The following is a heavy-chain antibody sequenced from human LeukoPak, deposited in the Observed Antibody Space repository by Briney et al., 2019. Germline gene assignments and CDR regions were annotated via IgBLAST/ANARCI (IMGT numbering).Heavy chain of an antibody. D-gene: IGHD6-19*01. CDR3: ARVRYSSGCFDY. CDR1: GYTFTGYY. Sequence: ASVKVSCKASGYTFTGYYMHWVRQAPGQGLEGMGWINPNSGGTNYAQKFQGRVTMTRDTPISTAYMELSRLRSDDTAVYYCARVRYSSGCFDYWGQGTLVTVSS. CDR2: INPNSGGT. V-gene: IGHV1-2*02. J-gene: IGHJ4*02.